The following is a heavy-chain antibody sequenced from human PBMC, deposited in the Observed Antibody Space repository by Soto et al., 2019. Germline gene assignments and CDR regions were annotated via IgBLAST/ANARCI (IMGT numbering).Heavy chain of an antibody. V-gene: IGHV4-61*01. CDR1: GGSVSSGSYY. CDR3: ARDWNYYDSSGPDAFDI. D-gene: IGHD3-22*01. Sequence: SETLSLTCTVSGGSVSSGSYYWSWIRQPPGKGLEWIGYIYYSGSTNYNPSLKSRVTISVDTSKNQFSLKLSSVTAADTAVYYCARDWNYYDSSGPDAFDIWGQGTMVTVSS. J-gene: IGHJ3*02. CDR2: IYYSGST.